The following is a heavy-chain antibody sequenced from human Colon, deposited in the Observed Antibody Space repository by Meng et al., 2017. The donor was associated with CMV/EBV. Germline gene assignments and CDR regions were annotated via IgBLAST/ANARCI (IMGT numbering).Heavy chain of an antibody. Sequence: GGSLRLSCEASGFAFGSYSMNWVRQIPGKGLEWLAYISSDGDIIYYSDSVKGRFTISRDNAEKSLYLEMNSLTTGDTAIYYCVRELYSSPDYWGQGTLVTVSS. CDR2: ISSDGDII. V-gene: IGHV3-48*04. CDR3: VRELYSSPDY. CDR1: GFAFGSYS. J-gene: IGHJ4*02. D-gene: IGHD3-22*01.